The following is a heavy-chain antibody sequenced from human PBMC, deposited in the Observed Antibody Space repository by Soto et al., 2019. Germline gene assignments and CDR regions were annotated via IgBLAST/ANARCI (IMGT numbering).Heavy chain of an antibody. J-gene: IGHJ5*02. Sequence: SVKVSCKASGGTFSSYAISWVRQAPGQGLEWMGGIIPIFGTANYAQKFQGRVTITADESTSTAYMELSSLRSEDTAVYYCATSSHLLGVGETPQDNWFDPWGQGTLVTVSS. D-gene: IGHD3-10*01. CDR1: GGTFSSYA. V-gene: IGHV1-69*13. CDR2: IIPIFGTA. CDR3: ATSSHLLGVGETPQDNWFDP.